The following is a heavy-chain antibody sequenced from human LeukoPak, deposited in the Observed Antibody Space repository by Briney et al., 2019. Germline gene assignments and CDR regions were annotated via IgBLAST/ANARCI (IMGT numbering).Heavy chain of an antibody. CDR1: GGSFSDYS. Sequence: SETLSLTCAVYGGSFSDYSWSWIRQSPGKGLGWIGEINHSGRTYYNPSLKSRLTISVDTSNNQFSLKLTSVTAADTAVYYCARGLRFVRYFDLLLPHFDFWGQGTLVTVSS. D-gene: IGHD3-9*01. CDR3: ARGLRFVRYFDLLLPHFDF. J-gene: IGHJ4*02. V-gene: IGHV4-34*01. CDR2: INHSGRT.